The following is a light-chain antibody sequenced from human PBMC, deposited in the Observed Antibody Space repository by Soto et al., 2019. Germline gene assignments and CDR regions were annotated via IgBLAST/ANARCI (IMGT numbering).Light chain of an antibody. CDR1: QSVSSKY. Sequence: EIVLTQSPGTLSLSPGERATLSCRASQSVSSKYLAWYQQKPGQAPRVLIYGTSIRASGVPERFSGGGSGTDFTLTITRLEPEDFALYYCQQYGSSLFTFGPGNKVDFK. CDR3: QQYGSSLFT. J-gene: IGKJ3*01. CDR2: GTS. V-gene: IGKV3-20*01.